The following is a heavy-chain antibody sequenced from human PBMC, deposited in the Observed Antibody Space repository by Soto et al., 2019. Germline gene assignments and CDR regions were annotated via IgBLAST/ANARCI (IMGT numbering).Heavy chain of an antibody. CDR1: GDTFSTYG. Sequence: GASVKVSCKASGDTFSTYGVTWVRQAPGQGLEWMGGIIPIFGTTNYAQRFQDRVTITADESTSTAYMELSSLRSEDTAVYYCARISATFGGADFYYYGMDVWGQGSTVTVSS. J-gene: IGHJ6*02. CDR3: ARISATFGGADFYYYGMDV. D-gene: IGHD3-16*01. V-gene: IGHV1-69*13. CDR2: IIPIFGTT.